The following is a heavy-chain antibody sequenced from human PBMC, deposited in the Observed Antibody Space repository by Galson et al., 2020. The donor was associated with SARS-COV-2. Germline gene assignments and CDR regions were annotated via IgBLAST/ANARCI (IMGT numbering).Heavy chain of an antibody. CDR3: AKDTVGYGDYGDAFDI. CDR1: GFTFSSYA. V-gene: IGHV3-23*01. CDR2: ISGSGGST. Sequence: GESLKISCAASGFTFSSYAMSWVRQAPGKGLEWVSAISGSGGSTYYADSVKGRFTISRDNSKNTLYLQMNSLRAEDTAVYYCAKDTVGYGDYGDAFDIWGQGTMVTVSS. J-gene: IGHJ3*02. D-gene: IGHD4-17*01.